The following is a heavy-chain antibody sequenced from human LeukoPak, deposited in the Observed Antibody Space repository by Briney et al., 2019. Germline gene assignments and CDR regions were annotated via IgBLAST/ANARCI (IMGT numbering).Heavy chain of an antibody. CDR3: AKGVDTTYYDFWSGYATSNYGMDV. D-gene: IGHD3-3*01. CDR2: ISGSGGST. V-gene: IGHV3-23*01. CDR1: EFTFSSYA. J-gene: IGHJ6*02. Sequence: HPGGSLRLSCAASEFTFSSYAMSWVRQAPGKGLEWVSAISGSGGSTYYADSVKGRFTISRDNSKNTLYLQMNSLRAEDTAVYYCAKGVDTTYYDFWSGYATSNYGMDVWGQGTTVTVSS.